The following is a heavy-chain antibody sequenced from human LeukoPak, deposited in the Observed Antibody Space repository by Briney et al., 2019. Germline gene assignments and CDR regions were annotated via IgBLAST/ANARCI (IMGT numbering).Heavy chain of an antibody. J-gene: IGHJ4*02. CDR2: IRYDGSNK. CDR3: AKDGVPGRYFGRNYFDY. Sequence: GGSLRLSCAASGFTFRSYGMHWVRQAPGKGLEWVAFIRYDGSNKYYADSVKGRFTISRDNSKNTLYLQMNSLRAEDTAVYYCAKDGVPGRYFGRNYFDYWGQGTLVTVSS. V-gene: IGHV3-30*02. CDR1: GFTFRSYG. D-gene: IGHD2-8*01.